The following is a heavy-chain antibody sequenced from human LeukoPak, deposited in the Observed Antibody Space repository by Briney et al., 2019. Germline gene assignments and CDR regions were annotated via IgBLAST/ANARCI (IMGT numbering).Heavy chain of an antibody. CDR3: ARAAYGSGSYPYDY. CDR2: IYTSGST. Sequence: SETLSLTCTVSGGSISSYYWSWIRQPAGKGLEWIGRIYTSGSTNYNPSLKSRVTISVDTSKNQFSLKLSSVTAADTAVYYCARAAYGSGSYPYDYWGQGTLVTVSS. V-gene: IGHV4-4*07. D-gene: IGHD3-10*01. CDR1: GGSISSYY. J-gene: IGHJ4*02.